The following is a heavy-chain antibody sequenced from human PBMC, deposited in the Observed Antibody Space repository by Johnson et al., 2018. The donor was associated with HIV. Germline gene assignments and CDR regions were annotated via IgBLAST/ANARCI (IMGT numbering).Heavy chain of an antibody. CDR3: ARAEIYEGRVGDFAFDL. J-gene: IGHJ3*01. CDR1: GFTVSSNY. Sequence: VQLVESGGGLIQPGGSLRLSCAASGFTVSSNYMSWVRQAPGKGLEWVSLIRWDGAITHYADSVKGRFTISRDNSRNSLYLQMKSLRAEDTALYYCARAEIYEGRVGDFAFDLWGRGTMVTVAS. V-gene: IGHV3-43D*03. D-gene: IGHD3-10*01. CDR2: IRWDGAIT.